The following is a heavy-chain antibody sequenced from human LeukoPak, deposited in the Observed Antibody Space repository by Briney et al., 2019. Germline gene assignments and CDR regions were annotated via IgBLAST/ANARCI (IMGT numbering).Heavy chain of an antibody. CDR3: ARGRFDEWLRAVLDY. V-gene: IGHV3-74*01. Sequence: PGGSLRLSCAASGFTFSSYWMHWVRQAPGKGLVWVSRINSDGSSTSYADSVKGRFTISRDNAKNTLYLQMNSLRAEDTAVYYCARGRFDEWLRAVLDYWGRGTLVTVSS. D-gene: IGHD5-12*01. J-gene: IGHJ4*02. CDR1: GFTFSSYW. CDR2: INSDGSST.